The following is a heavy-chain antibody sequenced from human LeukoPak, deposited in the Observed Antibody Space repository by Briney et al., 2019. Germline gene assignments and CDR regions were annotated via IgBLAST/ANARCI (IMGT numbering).Heavy chain of an antibody. CDR2: LYSDDSA. CDR3: ARDPWQGSTTLH. V-gene: IGHV3-66*02. J-gene: IGHJ4*02. D-gene: IGHD1-26*01. CDR1: GFSISSGY. Sequence: TGGSLRLSCVASGFSISSGYMTWARQAPGKALGWVSLLYSDDSAYYPDSVKGRFTISRDNSKSTLHLQMDTLRTEDTAMYYCARDPWQGSTTLHWGQGIMVTVSS.